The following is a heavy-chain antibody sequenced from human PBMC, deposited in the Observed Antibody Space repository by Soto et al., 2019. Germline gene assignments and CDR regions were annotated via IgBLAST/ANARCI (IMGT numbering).Heavy chain of an antibody. CDR3: ARGVPNCSSSSCYFDF. CDR1: GITFGSHW. J-gene: IGHJ4*02. CDR2: ISGDGRTT. D-gene: IGHD2-2*01. V-gene: IGHV3-74*01. Sequence: GSLGVSWAACGITFGSHWMNWVRQSPGKGLVWVSRISGDGRTTSHADSVKGRFTISRDNAKNTLYLQVNSLRVEDTAVYYCARGVPNCSSSSCYFDFWGQGILVTSPQ.